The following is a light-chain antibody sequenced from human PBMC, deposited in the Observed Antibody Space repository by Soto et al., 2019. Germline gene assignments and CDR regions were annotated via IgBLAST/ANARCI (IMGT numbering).Light chain of an antibody. CDR2: KNS. CDR1: RSNIGSNY. V-gene: IGLV1-47*01. J-gene: IGLJ2*01. CDR3: AAWDDSLSGL. Sequence: QSVLTQPPSASGTPGQRVTISCSGSRSNIGSNYEYWYQQLPGTAPRLLIYKNSQRPSGVPDRFSGSKSGTSASLAISGLRSEDEADYYCAAWDDSLSGLFGGGTKLTVL.